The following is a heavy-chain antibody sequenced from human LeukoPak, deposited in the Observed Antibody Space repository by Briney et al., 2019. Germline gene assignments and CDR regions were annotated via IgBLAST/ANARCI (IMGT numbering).Heavy chain of an antibody. V-gene: IGHV3-7*01. Sequence: GSLRLSCAASGFTFSSYWMSWVRQAPGKGLEWVANIKQDGSEKYYVDSVKGRFTISRDNAKNSLYLQMNSLRAEDTAVYYCARDIRFLEWLFKNTFDYWGQGTLVTVSP. D-gene: IGHD3-3*01. J-gene: IGHJ4*02. CDR3: ARDIRFLEWLFKNTFDY. CDR2: IKQDGSEK. CDR1: GFTFSSYW.